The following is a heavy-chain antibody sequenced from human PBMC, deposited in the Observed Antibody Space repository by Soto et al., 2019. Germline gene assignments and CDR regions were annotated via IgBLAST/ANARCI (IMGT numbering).Heavy chain of an antibody. CDR3: AREGWIQDNWFDP. V-gene: IGHV3-48*02. CDR1: GFTFSSYS. CDR2: ISSSSSTI. D-gene: IGHD5-18*01. Sequence: EVQLVESGGGLVQPGGSLRLSCAASGFTFSSYSMNWVRQAPGKGLEWVSYISSSSSTIYYADSVKGRFTISRDNAKNSRYLQMNSLRDEDTAVYYCAREGWIQDNWFDPWGQGTLVTVSS. J-gene: IGHJ5*02.